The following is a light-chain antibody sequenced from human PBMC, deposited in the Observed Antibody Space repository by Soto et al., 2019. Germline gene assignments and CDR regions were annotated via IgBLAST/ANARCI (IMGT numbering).Light chain of an antibody. Sequence: DIVMTQSPDSLAVSLGERATINCKSSQSILYSSNNKNYLAWYQQKPGQPPKLLIYWASTRESGVPDRFSGSGSGTDFTLTISSLQAEDVAVYYCQQYNYGPPTFGQGTKVEIK. J-gene: IGKJ1*01. CDR1: QSILYSSNNKNY. CDR3: QQYNYGPPT. CDR2: WAS. V-gene: IGKV4-1*01.